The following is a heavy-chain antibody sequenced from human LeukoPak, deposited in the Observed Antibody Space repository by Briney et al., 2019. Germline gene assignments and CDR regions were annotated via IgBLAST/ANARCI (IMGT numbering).Heavy chain of an antibody. J-gene: IGHJ4*02. D-gene: IGHD5-24*01. V-gene: IGHV5-51*01. CDR2: IYPGDSET. Sequence: GESLKISCRGSGYSFTTYRIGWVRQMPGKGLEWMGIIYPGDSETRYSPSFEGQVTISADKSITTAYLQWSSLKASDTAMYYCARLSGDGYNSLDSWGQGTLVTVSS. CDR3: ARLSGDGYNSLDS. CDR1: GYSFTTYR.